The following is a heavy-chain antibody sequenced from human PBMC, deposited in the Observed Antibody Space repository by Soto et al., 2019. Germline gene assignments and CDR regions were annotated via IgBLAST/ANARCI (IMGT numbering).Heavy chain of an antibody. Sequence: GGSLRLSCAASGFTFSSYAMSWVRQAPGKGLEWVSAISGSGGSTYYADSVKGRFTISRANSKNTLYLQMNSLRAEDMAVYYCAKGLYSSGWYFDYWGQGTLVTVSS. CDR2: ISGSGGST. D-gene: IGHD6-19*01. J-gene: IGHJ4*02. V-gene: IGHV3-23*01. CDR3: AKGLYSSGWYFDY. CDR1: GFTFSSYA.